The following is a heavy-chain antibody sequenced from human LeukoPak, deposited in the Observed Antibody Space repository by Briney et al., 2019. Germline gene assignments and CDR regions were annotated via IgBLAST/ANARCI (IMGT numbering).Heavy chain of an antibody. Sequence: GGSLRLSCAASGFTFSSFAMIWVRQPPGKGLEWVSSIFQGGGEIHYADSVRGRFTISRDNSRSTLFLQMNSLRAEDTAVYYCAKDPNVLMDYAYYMDVWGKGTTVTVSS. J-gene: IGHJ6*03. CDR1: GFTFSSFA. V-gene: IGHV3-23*01. CDR2: IFQGGGEI. CDR3: AKDPNVLMDYAYYMDV. D-gene: IGHD2-8*01.